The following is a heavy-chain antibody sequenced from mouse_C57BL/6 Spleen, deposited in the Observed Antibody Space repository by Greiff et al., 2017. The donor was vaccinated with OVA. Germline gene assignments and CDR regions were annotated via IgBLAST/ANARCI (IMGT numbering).Heavy chain of an antibody. V-gene: IGHV1-80*01. CDR2: IYPGDGDT. D-gene: IGHD1-1*01. CDR3: ARSAITTVEGGWSMDY. J-gene: IGHJ4*01. CDR1: GYAFSSYW. Sequence: VQLQQSGAELVKPGASVKISCKASGYAFSSYWMNWVKQRPGKGLEWIGQIYPGDGDTNYNGKFKGKATMTADKSSSKAYMQLSILTSEDSSVYFCARSAITTVEGGWSMDYWGQGTSLTVSS.